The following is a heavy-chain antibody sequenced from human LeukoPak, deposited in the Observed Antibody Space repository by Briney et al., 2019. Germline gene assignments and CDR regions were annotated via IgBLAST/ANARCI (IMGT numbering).Heavy chain of an antibody. CDR3: ARADILTGYLYYFDY. CDR2: IYYSGST. J-gene: IGHJ4*02. Sequence: SETLSLTCTVSGGSISSYYWSWIRKPPGKGLEWVGYIYYSGSTNYNPSLKSRVTISVDTSKNQFSLKLSSVTAADTAVYYCARADILTGYLYYFDYWGQGTLVTVSS. CDR1: GGSISSYY. D-gene: IGHD3-9*01. V-gene: IGHV4-59*01.